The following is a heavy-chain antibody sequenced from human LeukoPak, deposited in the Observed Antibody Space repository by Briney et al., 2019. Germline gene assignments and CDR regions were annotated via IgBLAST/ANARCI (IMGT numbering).Heavy chain of an antibody. CDR3: ARDRGVCDIAGYYS. CDR2: VSFDGTNK. D-gene: IGHD3-22*01. CDR1: GFTFSTFA. V-gene: IGHV3-30*15. Sequence: GGSRRLSCAASGFTFSTFAMVWVRQAPGKGLEWVSLVSFDGTNKFYADSVKGRFTISRDNSKNTLYLQMSSLRAEDTAVYYCARDRGVCDIAGYYSWGQGTLVTVSS. J-gene: IGHJ4*02.